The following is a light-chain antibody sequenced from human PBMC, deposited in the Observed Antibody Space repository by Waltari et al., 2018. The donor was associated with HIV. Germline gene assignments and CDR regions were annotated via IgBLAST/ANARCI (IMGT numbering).Light chain of an antibody. CDR1: QSILYSSNNKNY. Sequence: DIVMTQSPDSLAVSLGARDTINCKSSQSILYSSNNKNYLAWYQQKPGQPPKLLIYWASTRESGVPDRFSGSGSGTDFTLTISSLQAEDVAVYYCQQYDSTPLTFGGGTKVEIK. CDR3: QQYDSTPLT. V-gene: IGKV4-1*01. J-gene: IGKJ4*01. CDR2: WAS.